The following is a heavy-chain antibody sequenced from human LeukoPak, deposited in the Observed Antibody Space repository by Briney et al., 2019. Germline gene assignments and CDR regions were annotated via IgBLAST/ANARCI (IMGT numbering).Heavy chain of an antibody. CDR2: IYTSGST. V-gene: IGHV4-4*07. CDR1: GGSISSYY. CDR3: ARDHYYGSGSYYTNWFDP. D-gene: IGHD3-10*01. J-gene: IGHJ5*02. Sequence: SGTLSLTCADSGGSISSYYWSWIRQPAGKGLEWIGRIYTSGSTNYNPSLKSRVTMSVDTSKNQFSLKLSSVTAADTAVYYCARDHYYGSGSYYTNWFDPWGQGTLVTVSS.